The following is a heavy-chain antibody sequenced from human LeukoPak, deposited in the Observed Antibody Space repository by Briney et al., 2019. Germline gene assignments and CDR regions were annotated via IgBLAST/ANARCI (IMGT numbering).Heavy chain of an antibody. D-gene: IGHD6-13*01. CDR1: GFTFSSYW. J-gene: IGHJ6*03. CDR2: IKQDGSEK. CDR3: ARTRIAAAGLYYYYMDV. Sequence: PGGSLRLSCAVSGFTFSSYWMTWVRQAPGKGLEWVANIKQDGSEKYYVDSVKGRFTISRDNAKNSLYLQMNSLRAEDTAVYYCARTRIAAAGLYYYYMDVWGKGTTVTVSS. V-gene: IGHV3-7*01.